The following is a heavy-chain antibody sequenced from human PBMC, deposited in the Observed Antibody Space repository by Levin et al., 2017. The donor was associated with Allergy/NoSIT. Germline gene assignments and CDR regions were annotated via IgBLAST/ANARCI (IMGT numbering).Heavy chain of an antibody. CDR1: GFTFSTYW. D-gene: IGHD6-13*01. CDR2: INSDASIT. V-gene: IGHV3-74*01. J-gene: IGHJ4*02. Sequence: PGGSLRLSCAASGFTFSTYWMNWVRQAPGKGLVWVSRINSDASITNYADSVKGRFTISRDNAKNTLFLQMSSLRAEDTAVYYCVRASYTSSRFDYWGQGTLVTVSS. CDR3: VRASYTSSRFDY.